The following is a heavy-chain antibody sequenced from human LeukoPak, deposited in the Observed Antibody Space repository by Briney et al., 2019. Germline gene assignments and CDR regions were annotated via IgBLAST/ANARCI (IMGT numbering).Heavy chain of an antibody. J-gene: IGHJ6*02. CDR1: GGSISSGDYY. V-gene: IGHV4-30-4*02. CDR3: ARVGGTNYYYYGMDV. Sequence: SETLSLTCTVSGGSISSGDYYWSWIRQPPGKGLEWIGYIYYSGSTYYNPSLKSRVTISVDASKNQFSLKLSSVTAADTAVYYCARVGGTNYYYYGMDVWGQGTTVTVSS. CDR2: IYYSGST. D-gene: IGHD1-26*01.